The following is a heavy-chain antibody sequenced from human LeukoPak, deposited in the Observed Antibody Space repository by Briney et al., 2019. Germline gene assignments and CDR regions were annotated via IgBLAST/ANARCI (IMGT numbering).Heavy chain of an antibody. Sequence: GGSLRLSCAASGFXFSSYWMHWVRQAPGKGLLWLSRINTDGSSTNFADSVRGRFTISRDNAKNTLYLQMNSLRAEDTAVYYCARDTYQLLYYGAFDIWGQGTMVTVSS. V-gene: IGHV3-74*01. CDR1: GFXFSSYW. D-gene: IGHD2-2*02. CDR3: ARDTYQLLYYGAFDI. CDR2: INTDGSST. J-gene: IGHJ3*02.